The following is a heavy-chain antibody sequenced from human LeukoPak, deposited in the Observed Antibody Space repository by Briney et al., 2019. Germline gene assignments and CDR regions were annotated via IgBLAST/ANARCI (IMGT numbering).Heavy chain of an antibody. D-gene: IGHD4-17*01. CDR1: GFTVSSNY. CDR3: ARDYGDYGSDWFDP. V-gene: IGHV3-53*01. J-gene: IGHJ5*02. Sequence: GGSLRLSCAASGFTVSSNYMSWVRQAPGKGLEWVSVIYSGGSTYYADSVKGRFTISRDNFKNTLYLQMNSLRAEDTAVYYCARDYGDYGSDWFDPWGQGTLVTVSS. CDR2: IYSGGST.